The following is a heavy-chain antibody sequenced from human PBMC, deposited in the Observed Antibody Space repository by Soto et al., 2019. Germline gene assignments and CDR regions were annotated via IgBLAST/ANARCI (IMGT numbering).Heavy chain of an antibody. CDR3: ARFVPCSDGSCAHDY. J-gene: IGHJ4*02. CDR1: DGSISSYY. D-gene: IGHD2-15*01. Sequence: SETLSLTCTVSDGSISSYYWSWIRQPPGKGLEWIGYIYYTGSTNYNPSLKSRVTISVDTSKNQFSLKLTSVTAADTAVYYCARFVPCSDGSCAHDYWGQGTLVTVSS. CDR2: IYYTGST. V-gene: IGHV4-59*12.